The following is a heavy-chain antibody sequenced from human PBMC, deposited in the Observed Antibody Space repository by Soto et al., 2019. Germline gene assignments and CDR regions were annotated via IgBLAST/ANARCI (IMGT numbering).Heavy chain of an antibody. Sequence: EVQLLESGGGLVQPGGSLRLSCAATGFTFSTYAMSWVRQAPGKGLEVVSAISGGRSGTYYADSVRGRFTLSSDDSTNTLSLQMNSLRAEDTAIYDCAKGSLGYCSGAIFYSFDFWDQGTRATCSS. J-gene: IGHJ4*02. CDR2: ISGGRSGT. CDR3: AKGSLGYCSGAIFYSFDF. CDR1: GFTFSTYA. D-gene: IGHD2-15*01. V-gene: IGHV3-23*01.